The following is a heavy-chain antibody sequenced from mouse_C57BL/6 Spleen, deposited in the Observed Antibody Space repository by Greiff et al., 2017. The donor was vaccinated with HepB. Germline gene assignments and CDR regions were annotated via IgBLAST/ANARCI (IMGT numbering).Heavy chain of an antibody. Sequence: VKLQESGPGLVQPSQRLSITCTVSGFSLTSYGVHWVRQSPGKGLEWLGVIWSGGSTDYNAAFISRLSISKDNSKSQVFFKMNSLQADDTAIYYCARDKQLRLQGFAYWGQGTLVTVSA. CDR3: ARDKQLRLQGFAY. CDR2: IWSGGST. CDR1: GFSLTSYG. J-gene: IGHJ3*01. D-gene: IGHD3-2*02. V-gene: IGHV2-2*01.